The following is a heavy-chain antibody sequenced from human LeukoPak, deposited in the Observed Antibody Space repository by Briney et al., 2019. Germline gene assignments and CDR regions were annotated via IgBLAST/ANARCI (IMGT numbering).Heavy chain of an antibody. Sequence: PGGSLRLSCAASGFTFSSYAMSWVRQAPGKGLEWVSAISGSGGSTYYADSVKGRFTISRGNSKNTLYLQMNSLRAEDTAVYYCARKYYDFWSGYSPLDYWGRGTLVTVSS. V-gene: IGHV3-23*01. CDR3: ARKYYDFWSGYSPLDY. CDR1: GFTFSSYA. J-gene: IGHJ4*02. CDR2: ISGSGGST. D-gene: IGHD3-3*01.